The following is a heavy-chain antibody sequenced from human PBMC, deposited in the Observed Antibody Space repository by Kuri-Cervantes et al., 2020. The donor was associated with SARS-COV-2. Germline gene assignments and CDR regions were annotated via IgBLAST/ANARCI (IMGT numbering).Heavy chain of an antibody. CDR1: GFPFSSYS. Sequence: LSLTCAASGFPFSSYSMNWVRQAPGKGLEWVSYISSSSSTIYYADSVKGRFTISRDNAKNSLYLQMNSLRAEDTAVYYCARDKWPIVVVTCYFDYWGQGTLVTVSS. CDR3: ARDKWPIVVVTCYFDY. J-gene: IGHJ4*02. V-gene: IGHV3-48*01. CDR2: ISSSSSTI. D-gene: IGHD2-21*02.